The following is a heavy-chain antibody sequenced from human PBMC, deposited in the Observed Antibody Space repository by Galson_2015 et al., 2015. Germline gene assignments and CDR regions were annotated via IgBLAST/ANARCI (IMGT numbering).Heavy chain of an antibody. CDR1: GFTFSSYG. Sequence: SLRISCAASGFTFSSYGMHWVRQAPGKGLEWVAVISYDGSNKYYADSVKGRFTISRDNSKNTLYLQMNSLRAEDRAVYYCAKGPNSSGWYYLDYWGQGTLVTVSS. D-gene: IGHD6-19*01. CDR2: ISYDGSNK. J-gene: IGHJ4*02. V-gene: IGHV3-30*18. CDR3: AKGPNSSGWYYLDY.